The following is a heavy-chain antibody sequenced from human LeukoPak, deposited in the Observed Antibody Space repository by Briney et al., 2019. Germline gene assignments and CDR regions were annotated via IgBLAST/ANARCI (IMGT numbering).Heavy chain of an antibody. CDR2: ISGSGGST. D-gene: IGHD3-22*01. J-gene: IGHJ4*01. V-gene: IGHV3-23*01. CDR3: AKDRPEYYDSTGDYFFDY. CDR1: GCTFSSYA. Sequence: GGSLRLSCAASGCTFSSYAMSWVRQAPGKGLEWVSAISGSGGSTYYADSVKGRFTISRDNSKNTLYLQMNSLRAEDTAVYYCAKDRPEYYDSTGDYFFDYWGHGTLVTVSS.